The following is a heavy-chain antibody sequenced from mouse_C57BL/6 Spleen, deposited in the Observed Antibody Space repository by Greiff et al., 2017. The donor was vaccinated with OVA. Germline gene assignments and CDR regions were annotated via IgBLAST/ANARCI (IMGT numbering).Heavy chain of an antibody. D-gene: IGHD1-1*01. CDR1: GFTFSSYA. CDR2: ISSGGDYI. J-gene: IGHJ4*01. V-gene: IGHV5-9-1*02. CDR3: TRVVYYYGDYYAMDY. Sequence: EVQLVESGAGLVKPGGSLKLSCAASGFTFSSYAMSWVRQTPEKRLEWVAYISSGGDYIYYADTVKGRFTISRDNARNTLYLQMSSLKSEDTAMYYCTRVVYYYGDYYAMDYWGQGTSVTVSS.